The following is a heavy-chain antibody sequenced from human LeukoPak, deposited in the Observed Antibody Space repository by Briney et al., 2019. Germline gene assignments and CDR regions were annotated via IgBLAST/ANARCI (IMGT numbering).Heavy chain of an antibody. Sequence: GGSLRLSCAASGFTFSSYWMHWVRQAPGKGLVWVSRINSDGSSTSYADSVKGRFTISRDNAKNTLYLQMNSLRAEDTAVYYCARDQQMGVRYYDFWSGYYSNWFDPWGQGTLVTVSS. V-gene: IGHV3-74*01. J-gene: IGHJ5*02. D-gene: IGHD3-3*01. CDR1: GFTFSSYW. CDR2: INSDGSST. CDR3: ARDQQMGVRYYDFWSGYYSNWFDP.